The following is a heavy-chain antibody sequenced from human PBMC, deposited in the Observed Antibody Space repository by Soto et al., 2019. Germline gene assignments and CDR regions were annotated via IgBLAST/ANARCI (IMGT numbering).Heavy chain of an antibody. Sequence: GGSLRLSCAVSGFTVSNNYMSWVRQAPGKGLEGVSVIYSGGYTAYGDSVKGRFTISRDNSKDTLYLQMNSLRAEDTAVYYCARRVIGSSRAFDIWGQGTMVTVSS. CDR3: ARRVIGSSRAFDI. J-gene: IGHJ3*02. CDR1: GFTVSNNY. V-gene: IGHV3-53*01. D-gene: IGHD3-10*01. CDR2: IYSGGYT.